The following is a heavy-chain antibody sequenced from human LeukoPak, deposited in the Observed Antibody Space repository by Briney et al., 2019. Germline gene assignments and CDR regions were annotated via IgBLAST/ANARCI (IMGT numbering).Heavy chain of an antibody. D-gene: IGHD6-13*01. J-gene: IGHJ6*03. Sequence: GASVKVSCKASGYTFTSYDINWVRQATGQGLEWMGWMNPNSGNTGYAQKFQGRVTMTRNTSISTAYMELSSLRSEDTAVYYCARGLGISSSWYYYYYYYMDVWGKGTTVTVSS. CDR1: GYTFTSYD. CDR3: ARGLGISSSWYYYYYYYMDV. V-gene: IGHV1-8*01. CDR2: MNPNSGNT.